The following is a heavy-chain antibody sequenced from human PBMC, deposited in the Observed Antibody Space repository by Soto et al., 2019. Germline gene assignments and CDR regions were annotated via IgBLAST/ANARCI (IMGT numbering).Heavy chain of an antibody. D-gene: IGHD2-2*01. CDR2: IYYSGRT. CDR3: ARGYCSSTTCYIWDNWFDP. J-gene: IGHJ5*02. Sequence: SETLSITCTISGGSLSSSSYYWGWIRQPPGKGLEWIGYIYYSGRTNYNPSLKSRVTISVDTPKNQFSLKLSSVTAADTAVYYCARGYCSSTTCYIWDNWFDPWGQGTLVTVSS. CDR1: GGSLSSSSYY. V-gene: IGHV4-61*01.